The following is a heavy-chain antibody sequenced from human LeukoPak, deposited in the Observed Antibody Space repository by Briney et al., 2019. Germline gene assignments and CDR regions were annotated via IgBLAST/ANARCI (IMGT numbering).Heavy chain of an antibody. J-gene: IGHJ4*02. CDR1: GFTFDDYA. D-gene: IGHD2-2*01. CDR3: AKDIFPSGSYQLDY. CDR2: ISWNSGSI. Sequence: GGSLRLSCAASGFTFDDYAMHWVRQAPGKGLEWVSGISWNSGSIGYADSVKGRFTISRDNAKNSLYLQMNSLRAEDTALYYCAKDIFPSGSYQLDYWGQGTLVTVSS. V-gene: IGHV3-9*01.